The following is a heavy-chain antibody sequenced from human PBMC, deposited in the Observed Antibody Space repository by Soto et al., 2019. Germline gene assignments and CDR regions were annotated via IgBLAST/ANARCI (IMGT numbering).Heavy chain of an antibody. D-gene: IGHD4-17*01. J-gene: IGHJ3*02. Sequence: EVQLVESGGGLIQPGGSLRLSCAASGFTVSSNYMSWVRQAPGKELEWVSVIYSGGSTYYADPVKGRFTISRDNSKNTLYLQMNSLRAEDTAVYYCARVGYAVTTGGAFDIWGQGTMVTVSS. CDR1: GFTVSSNY. V-gene: IGHV3-53*01. CDR3: ARVGYAVTTGGAFDI. CDR2: IYSGGST.